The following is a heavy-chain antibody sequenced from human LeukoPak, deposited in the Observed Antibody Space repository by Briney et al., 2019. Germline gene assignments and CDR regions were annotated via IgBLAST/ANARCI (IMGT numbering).Heavy chain of an antibody. CDR3: TRDRLSKWFDP. J-gene: IGHJ5*02. D-gene: IGHD5-12*01. CDR1: GLTFTGGNY. V-gene: IGHV1-2*02. Sequence: ASVKVSFKASGLTFTGGNYIHWVRQAPGQGPEWMGWINTNSGVTDYARKFQGRVTMTRDTSISTAYMELYRLTSDDTAMYYCTRDRLSKWFDPWGQGTLATVSS. CDR2: INTNSGVT.